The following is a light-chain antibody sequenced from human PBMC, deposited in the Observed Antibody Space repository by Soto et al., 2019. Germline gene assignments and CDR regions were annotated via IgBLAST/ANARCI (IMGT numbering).Light chain of an antibody. J-gene: IGKJ2*01. CDR1: RRISTS. CDR3: HQSYSRPQT. V-gene: IGKV1-39*01. CDR2: GAS. Sequence: DIQLTQSPSSLSASVGDRVSITCRASRRISTSLNWYQQKPGKAPKLLIHGASTLQSGVPSRFSGTGSGTDFTLTISILQPEDFATYFCHQSYSRPQTFGQGTKLEIK.